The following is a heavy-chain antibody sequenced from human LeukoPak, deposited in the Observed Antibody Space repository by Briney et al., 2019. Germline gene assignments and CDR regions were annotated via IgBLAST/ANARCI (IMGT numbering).Heavy chain of an antibody. CDR2: IGTAGDP. D-gene: IGHD1-26*01. CDR3: ARVMGGTTSNFDY. Sequence: GGSLRLSCAASGFTFSSYDMHWVRQATGKGLEWVSAIGTAGDPYYPGSVKGRFTISRDNAKNTLYLQMNSLRAEDTAVYYCARVMGGTTSNFDYWGQGTLVPVSS. CDR1: GFTFSSYD. J-gene: IGHJ4*02. V-gene: IGHV3-13*05.